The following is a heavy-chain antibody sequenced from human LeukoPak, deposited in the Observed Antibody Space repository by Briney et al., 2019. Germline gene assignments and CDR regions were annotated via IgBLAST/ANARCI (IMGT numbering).Heavy chain of an antibody. J-gene: IGHJ4*02. CDR1: GYSIPIHRAG. CDR3: EREEGGTEAAFDF. Sequence: SPTLSLSCAISGYSIPIHRAGWESIRQCPSRGLEWLGRTYYSSKWRNDYAVSVKSRITIEPDTSKIQFSQQLKSVTAEATAVDYREREEGGTEAAFDFWGQGTLVNVSS. D-gene: IGHD6-19*01. V-gene: IGHV6-1*01. CDR2: TYYSSKWRN.